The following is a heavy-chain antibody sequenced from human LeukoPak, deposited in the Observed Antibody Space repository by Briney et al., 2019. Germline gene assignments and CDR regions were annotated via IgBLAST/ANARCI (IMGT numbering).Heavy chain of an antibody. Sequence: GASVKVSCKASGGTFSRYAVSWVRQAPGQGLEWMGGIVPIIGTANYAQKFQGRVTITADESTGTAYMDLSSLRYEDTAVYYCARVVNPTYCSSPRCYWKGWFDPWGREPWSPSPQ. V-gene: IGHV1-69*13. J-gene: IGHJ5*02. CDR3: ARVVNPTYCSSPRCYWKGWFDP. D-gene: IGHD2-2*01. CDR1: GGTFSRYA. CDR2: IVPIIGTA.